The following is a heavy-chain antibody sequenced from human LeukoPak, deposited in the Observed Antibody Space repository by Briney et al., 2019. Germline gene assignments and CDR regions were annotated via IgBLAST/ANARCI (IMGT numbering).Heavy chain of an antibody. J-gene: IGHJ4*02. V-gene: IGHV3-48*03. CDR3: ARAGRVGYSYGYPLYYSDY. Sequence: TGGSLRLSCAASGFTFSSYEMNWVRQAPGKGLEWVSYISSSGSTIYYADSVKGRFTISRDNAKNSLYLQMNSLRAEDTAVYYCARAGRVGYSYGYPLYYSDYWGQGTLVTVSS. D-gene: IGHD5-18*01. CDR2: ISSSGSTI. CDR1: GFTFSSYE.